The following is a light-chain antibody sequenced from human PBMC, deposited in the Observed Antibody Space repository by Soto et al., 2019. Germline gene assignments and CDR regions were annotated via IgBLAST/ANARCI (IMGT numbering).Light chain of an antibody. CDR1: QSVSTDY. CDR2: GVS. V-gene: IGKV3-20*01. Sequence: TMSLVTVSLSPRDRPTLSCRASQSVSTDYVAWVQQKPGQTPRLLIYGVSSRATGIPDRFSGSGSGTDFTLTISRLEPEDLAMYYCLHHGISRWPSGQ. J-gene: IGKJ1*01. CDR3: LHHGISRWP.